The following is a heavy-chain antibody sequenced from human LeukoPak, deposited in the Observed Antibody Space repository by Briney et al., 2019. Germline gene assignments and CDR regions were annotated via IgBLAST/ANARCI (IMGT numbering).Heavy chain of an antibody. J-gene: IGHJ4*02. CDR3: ATHHTAMVTRDY. Sequence: GGSLRLSCAASGFTFSNYYMSWIRQAPGKGLEWVSYISSNGSTIYYADSVKGRFTISRDNAKTSLYLQMNSLRAEDTAVYYCATHHTAMVTRDYWGQGTLVTVSS. D-gene: IGHD5-18*01. CDR2: ISSNGSTI. V-gene: IGHV3-11*01. CDR1: GFTFSNYY.